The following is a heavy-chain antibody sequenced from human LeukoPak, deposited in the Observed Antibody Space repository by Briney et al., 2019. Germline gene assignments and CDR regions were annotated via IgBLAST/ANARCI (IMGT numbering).Heavy chain of an antibody. V-gene: IGHV4-34*01. CDR2: IYHSGST. J-gene: IGHJ6*02. CDR1: GGSFSGHY. CDR3: AASNEYYGMDV. Sequence: SETLSLTCTVSGGSFSGHYWSWIRQPPGKGLEWIGEIYHSGSTNYNPSLKSRVTISADKSKNQFSLKLSSVTAADTAVYYCAASNEYYGMDVWGQGTTVTVSS. D-gene: IGHD1-1*01.